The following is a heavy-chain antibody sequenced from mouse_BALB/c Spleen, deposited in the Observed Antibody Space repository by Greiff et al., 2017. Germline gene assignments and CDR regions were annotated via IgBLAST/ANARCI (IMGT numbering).Heavy chain of an antibody. J-gene: IGHJ4*01. CDR3: NALWGAMDY. CDR1: GFNIKDYY. Sequence: VHVKQSGAELVRSGASVKLSCTASGFNIKDYYMHWVKQRPEQGLEWIGWIDPENGDTEYAPKFQGKATMTADTSSNTAYLQLSSLTSEDTAVYYCNALWGAMDYWGQGTSVTVSS. V-gene: IGHV14-4*02. D-gene: IGHD4-1*01. CDR2: IDPENGDT.